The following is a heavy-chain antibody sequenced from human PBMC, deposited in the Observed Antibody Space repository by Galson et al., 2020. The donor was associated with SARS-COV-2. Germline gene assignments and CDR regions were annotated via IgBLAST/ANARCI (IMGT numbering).Heavy chain of an antibody. Sequence: GGSLRLSCAASGFTFSSYGMHWVRQAPGKGLEWVAVISYDGSNKYYTDSVKGRFTISRDNSKNTLYLQMNSLRAEDTAVYYCAKDMITFGGVIDLDYRGQGTLVTVSS. V-gene: IGHV3-30*18. CDR2: ISYDGSNK. CDR1: GFTFSSYG. CDR3: AKDMITFGGVIDLDY. J-gene: IGHJ4*02. D-gene: IGHD3-16*02.